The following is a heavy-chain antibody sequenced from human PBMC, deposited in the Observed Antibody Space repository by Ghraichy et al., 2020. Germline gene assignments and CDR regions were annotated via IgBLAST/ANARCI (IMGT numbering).Heavy chain of an antibody. CDR1: GFTFSSYS. Sequence: GGSLRLSCPASGFTFSSYSMNWVRQAPGKGLEWVSSISSSSSYIYYADSVKGRFTISRDNAKNSLYLQMNSLRAEDTAVYYCARETGTPYYYYGMDVWGQGTTVTVSS. CDR2: ISSSSSYI. D-gene: IGHD1-7*01. V-gene: IGHV3-21*01. J-gene: IGHJ6*02. CDR3: ARETGTPYYYYGMDV.